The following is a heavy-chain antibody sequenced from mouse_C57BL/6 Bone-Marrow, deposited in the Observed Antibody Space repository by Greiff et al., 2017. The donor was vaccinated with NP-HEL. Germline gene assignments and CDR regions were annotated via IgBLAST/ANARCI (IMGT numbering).Heavy chain of an antibody. D-gene: IGHD1-1*01. J-gene: IGHJ2*01. CDR3: ARAGYYYGSSYVGVY. V-gene: IGHV1-55*01. CDR2: IYPGSGST. CDR1: GYTFTSYW. Sequence: QVQLQQPGAELVKPGASVKMSCKASGYTFTSYWITWVKQRPGQGLEWIGDIYPGSGSTNYNEKFQSKATLTVDTSSSTAYMQLSSLTSEDSAVYYCARAGYYYGSSYVGVYWGQGTTLTVSS.